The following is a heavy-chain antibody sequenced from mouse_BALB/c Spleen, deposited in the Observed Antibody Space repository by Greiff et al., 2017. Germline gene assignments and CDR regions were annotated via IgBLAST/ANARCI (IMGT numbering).Heavy chain of an antibody. CDR3: ARDCDY. Sequence: EVQVVESGGGLVQPGGSRKLSCAASGFTFSSFGMHWVRQAPEKGLEWVAYISRGSSTIYYADTVKGQFTISRDNPKNTLFLQMTSLRSEDTAMYYCARDCDYWGQGTTLTVSS. CDR2: ISRGSSTI. J-gene: IGHJ2*01. CDR1: GFTFSSFG. V-gene: IGHV5-17*02.